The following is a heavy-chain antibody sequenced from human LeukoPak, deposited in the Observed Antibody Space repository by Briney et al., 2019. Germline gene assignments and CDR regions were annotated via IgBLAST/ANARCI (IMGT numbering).Heavy chain of an antibody. CDR3: ARTTRYYDSSGCFDF. CDR2: IYYGGST. D-gene: IGHD3-22*01. Sequence: PSETLSLTCTVSGGSISSYYWSWIRQPPGKGLEWIAYIYYGGSTNYNPSLKSRVTISVDTSKNQFSLKMSSVTAADTAVYYCARTTRYYDSSGCFDFWGQGTLVTVSS. J-gene: IGHJ4*02. V-gene: IGHV4-59*08. CDR1: GGSISSYY.